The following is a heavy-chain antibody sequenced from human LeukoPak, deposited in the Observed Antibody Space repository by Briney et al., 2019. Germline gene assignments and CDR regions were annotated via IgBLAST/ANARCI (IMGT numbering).Heavy chain of an antibody. V-gene: IGHV3-9*01. CDR2: ISWNSGSI. CDR1: GFTFDDYA. CDR3: AKDLTTGRYYYYGMDV. D-gene: IGHD4/OR15-4a*01. J-gene: IGHJ6*02. Sequence: GGSLRLSCAASGFTFDDYAMHWVRQAPGKGLEWVSGISWNSGSIGYADSVKGRFTISRDNAKNSLYLQMNSLRAEDTALYYCAKDLTTGRYYYYGMDVWGQGTTVTVSS.